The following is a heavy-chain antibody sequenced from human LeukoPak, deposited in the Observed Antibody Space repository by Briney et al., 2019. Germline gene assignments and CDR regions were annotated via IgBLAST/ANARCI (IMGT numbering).Heavy chain of an antibody. J-gene: IGHJ5*02. CDR3: ATSSNAPGNH. D-gene: IGHD2-2*01. CDR1: GGSISSSSYY. V-gene: IGHV4-39*07. CDR2: IYYSGST. Sequence: KASETLSLTCTVSGGSISSSSYYWGWIRQPPGKGLEWIGSIYYSGSTYYNPSLKSRVTISVDTSKNQFSLKLSSVTAADTAVYYCATSSNAPGNHWGQGTLVTVSS.